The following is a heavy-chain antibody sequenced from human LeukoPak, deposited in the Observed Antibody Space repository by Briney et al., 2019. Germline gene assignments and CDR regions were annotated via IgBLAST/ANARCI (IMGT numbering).Heavy chain of an antibody. Sequence: PSETLSLTCTVSGGSIRTYYWSWIWQPPGKGLEWIGYIYTSGSTNYNPSLKSRVTMSLDTSENQFSLKLSSVTAADTAVYYCARGDFYRYYFDYWGQGTLVTVSS. D-gene: IGHD2/OR15-2a*01. V-gene: IGHV4-4*09. CDR1: GGSIRTYY. J-gene: IGHJ4*02. CDR3: ARGDFYRYYFDY. CDR2: IYTSGST.